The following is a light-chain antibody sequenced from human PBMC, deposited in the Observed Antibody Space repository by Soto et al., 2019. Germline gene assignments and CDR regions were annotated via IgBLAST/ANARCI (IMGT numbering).Light chain of an antibody. CDR1: SSDVGDFNY. CDR2: DVT. V-gene: IGLV2-14*03. J-gene: IGLJ2*01. Sequence: QSVLTQPASVSGSPGRSVTISCTGTSSDVGDFNYVSWYQHLPGRAPKLIIYDVTNRPSGISYRFSASKSGRTASLTISGLQAEDEADYYCSSYSSSTTHVVFGGGTKVT. CDR3: SSYSSSTTHVV.